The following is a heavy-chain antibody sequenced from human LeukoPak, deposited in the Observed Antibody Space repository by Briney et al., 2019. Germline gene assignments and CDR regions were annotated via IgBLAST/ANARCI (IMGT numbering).Heavy chain of an antibody. CDR1: GYSFTSYW. D-gene: IGHD3-3*01. V-gene: IGHV5-10-1*01. Sequence: GESLKISCKGSGYSFTSYWISWVRQMPGKGLEWMGRIDPSDSYTNYSPSFQGHVTISADKSISTAYLQWSSLKVSDTAMYYCARIGGSGYVVDYWGQGTLVTVSS. CDR3: ARIGGSGYVVDY. CDR2: IDPSDSYT. J-gene: IGHJ4*02.